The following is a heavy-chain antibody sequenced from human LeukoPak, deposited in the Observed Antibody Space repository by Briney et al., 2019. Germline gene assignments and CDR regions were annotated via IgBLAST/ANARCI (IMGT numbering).Heavy chain of an antibody. V-gene: IGHV3-66*01. J-gene: IGHJ4*02. CDR1: GFTVSTNY. D-gene: IGHD3-10*01. Sequence: GGSLRLSCAASGFTVSTNYMSWVRQAPGKGLEWVSVIYSGDTTFYADSVRGKFTISRDNSKNTLYLQMNSLRAEDTAVYYCASILRSSSGYYFDYWGQGTRVTVSS. CDR3: ASILRSSSGYYFDY. CDR2: IYSGDTT.